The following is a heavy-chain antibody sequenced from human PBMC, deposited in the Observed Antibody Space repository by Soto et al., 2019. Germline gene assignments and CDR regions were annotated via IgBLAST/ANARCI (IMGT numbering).Heavy chain of an antibody. CDR3: ARGPRDNYDFGSAYFYYYYGMDV. D-gene: IGHD3-3*01. V-gene: IGHV3-33*01. Sequence: QVQLVESGGGVVQPGRSLRLSCAASGFTFSSYGMHWVRQAPGKGLEWVAVIWYDGSKKYYGDSVKGRFTISRDNSKNTVYLQMNSLRAEDTAVYYCARGPRDNYDFGSAYFYYYYGMDVWGQGTTVTVSS. CDR2: IWYDGSKK. CDR1: GFTFSSYG. J-gene: IGHJ6*02.